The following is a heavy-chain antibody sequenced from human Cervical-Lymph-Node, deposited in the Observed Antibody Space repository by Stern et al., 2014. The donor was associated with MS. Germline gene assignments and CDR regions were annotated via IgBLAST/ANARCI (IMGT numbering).Heavy chain of an antibody. V-gene: IGHV1-18*01. D-gene: IGHD3-10*01. CDR1: GYTFISYG. CDR2: ISPYNGNT. J-gene: IGHJ3*02. CDR3: ARYGSGHAAFDT. Sequence: QVQLVQSGDEVMQPGASVKVSCKTSGYTFISYGITWVRQAPGQGLQWMGWISPYNGNTNSAQSFQGRVIMTADTTTTKASMDRRSLTSDDTAVYCGARYGSGHAAFDTWGQGSMVTVSS.